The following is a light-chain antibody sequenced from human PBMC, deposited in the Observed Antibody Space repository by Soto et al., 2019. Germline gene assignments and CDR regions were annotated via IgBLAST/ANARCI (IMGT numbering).Light chain of an antibody. J-gene: IGLJ2*01. CDR1: SSNVGGYNF. Sequence: QSALTQPASVSGSPGQSIAISCTGTSSNVGGYNFVSWYQQHPGKAPKLLIYEVNKRPSGVSNRFSGSKSDNTASLTISGLQAEDEADYYCCSYGGDRIFGGGTKRPS. CDR3: CSYGGDRI. CDR2: EVN. V-gene: IGLV2-23*02.